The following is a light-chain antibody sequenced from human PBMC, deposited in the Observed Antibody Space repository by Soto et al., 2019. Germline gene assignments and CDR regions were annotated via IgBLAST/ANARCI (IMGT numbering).Light chain of an antibody. V-gene: IGLV2-14*01. Sequence: QSALTQPASVSGSPGQSITISCTGTSSDVGDYNYVSWYQQHPGKAPKLMIYEVSNRPSGVSNRFSGSKSGNTASLTISGLQDEDEADYYCSSYTRSSTLYVFGTGTKLTVL. CDR3: SSYTRSSTLYV. CDR2: EVS. J-gene: IGLJ1*01. CDR1: SSDVGDYNY.